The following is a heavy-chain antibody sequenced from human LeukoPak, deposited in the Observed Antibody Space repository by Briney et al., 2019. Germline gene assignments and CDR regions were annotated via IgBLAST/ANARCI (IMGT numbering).Heavy chain of an antibody. CDR3: AKATPRPDTAMVMAFDI. CDR1: GLTFDDYA. CDR2: ISWNSGSI. D-gene: IGHD5-18*01. V-gene: IGHV3-9*01. Sequence: SLRLSCAASGLTFDDYAMHWVRQAPGKGLEWVSGISWNSGSIGYADSVKGRFTISRDHAKNSMYLQMNSLRAEDTALYYCAKATPRPDTAMVMAFDIWGQGTMVTVSS. J-gene: IGHJ3*02.